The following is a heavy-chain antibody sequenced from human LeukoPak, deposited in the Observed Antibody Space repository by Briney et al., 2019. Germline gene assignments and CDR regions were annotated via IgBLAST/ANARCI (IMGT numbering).Heavy chain of an antibody. Sequence: GRSLRLSCAASGFTFDDYAMHWVRHAPGKGLEWVSGISWNSGSIGYADSVKGRFTISRDNAKNSLCLQMNSLRAEDTALYYCAKDRSGWFDAFDIWGQGTMVTVSS. V-gene: IGHV3-9*01. J-gene: IGHJ3*02. CDR1: GFTFDDYA. CDR2: ISWNSGSI. D-gene: IGHD6-19*01. CDR3: AKDRSGWFDAFDI.